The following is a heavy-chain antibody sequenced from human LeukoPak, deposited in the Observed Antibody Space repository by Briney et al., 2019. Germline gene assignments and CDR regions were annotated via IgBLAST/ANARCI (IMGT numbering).Heavy chain of an antibody. CDR3: AKDVIAVAGTHYRFDY. CDR2: IRYDGSNK. Sequence: GGSLRLSCAGSGFTFDNYGMHWVRQASGKGLEWVAFIRYDGSNKYYADSVKGRFTISRDNSKNTLYLQMNSLRAEDTAVYYCAKDVIAVAGTHYRFDYWGQGTLVTVSS. CDR1: GFTFDNYG. D-gene: IGHD6-19*01. J-gene: IGHJ4*02. V-gene: IGHV3-30*02.